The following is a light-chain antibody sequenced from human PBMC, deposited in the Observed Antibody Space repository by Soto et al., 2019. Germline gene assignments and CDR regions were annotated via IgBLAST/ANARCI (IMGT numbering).Light chain of an antibody. CDR2: GAS. CDR1: QSVSSN. CDR3: QQRSNWPT. Sequence: EIVMTQSPGTLSVSPGERATLSCRASQSVSSNLAWYQQKPGQAPRLLIYGASTRATGVPARFSGSGSGTEFTLTISSLEPEDFAVYYCQQRSNWPTFGQGTRLEIK. J-gene: IGKJ5*01. V-gene: IGKV3-15*01.